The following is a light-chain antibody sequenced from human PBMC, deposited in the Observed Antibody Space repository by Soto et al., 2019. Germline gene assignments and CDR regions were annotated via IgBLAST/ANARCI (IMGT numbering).Light chain of an antibody. V-gene: IGLV3-21*02. CDR3: QLWDSTTLSGV. CDR1: NIESKS. J-gene: IGLJ3*02. CDR2: DDK. Sequence: SYELTQPPSVSVAPGQTARITCGENNIESKSVQWYQQKPGQAPVLVVYDDKDRPSGIPERFSGSNSGNTATLTISRVEDGDEADYYCQLWDSTTLSGVFGGGTKLTVL.